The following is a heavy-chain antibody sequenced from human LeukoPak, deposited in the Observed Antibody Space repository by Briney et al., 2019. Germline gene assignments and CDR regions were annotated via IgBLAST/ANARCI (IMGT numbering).Heavy chain of an antibody. CDR3: ARVWGIAAYYYYYYMDV. D-gene: IGHD6-13*01. J-gene: IGHJ6*03. CDR1: VYSISSGYY. Sequence: SETLSLTCTVSVYSISSGYYWGWIRQPPGKGLEWIGSIYHSGSTYYNPSLKSRVTISVDTSKNQFSLKLSSVTAADTAVYYCARVWGIAAYYYYYYMDVWGKGTTVTVSS. CDR2: IYHSGST. V-gene: IGHV4-38-2*02.